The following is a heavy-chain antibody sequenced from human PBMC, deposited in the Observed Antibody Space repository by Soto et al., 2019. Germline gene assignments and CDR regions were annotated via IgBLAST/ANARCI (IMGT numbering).Heavy chain of an antibody. V-gene: IGHV1-8*01. J-gene: IGHJ6*02. Sequence: QVQLLQSGAEVKKPGASVKVSCKASGYTFTSYDINWGRPATGQGLEWMGWMNPNSGNTGYAQKFQGRVTITMNTSIITAYMALSILRSEDTAVYYCAREKTSYGMDGWGPGTTVTVSS. CDR1: GYTFTSYD. CDR2: MNPNSGNT. CDR3: AREKTSYGMDG.